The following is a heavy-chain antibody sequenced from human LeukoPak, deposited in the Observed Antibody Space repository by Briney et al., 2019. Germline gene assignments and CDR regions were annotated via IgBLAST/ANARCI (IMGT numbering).Heavy chain of an antibody. J-gene: IGHJ4*02. Sequence: SETLSLTCSVSGGSISSTNWWSWVRQPPGKGLEWIGETSHRGSTNYNPSLKSRVTISVDKSKNQFSLKLSSVAAADTAVYYCARNAGHEYYFDYWGQGTLVTVSS. CDR3: ARNAGHEYYFDY. D-gene: IGHD6-13*01. V-gene: IGHV4-4*02. CDR2: TSHRGST. CDR1: GGSISSTNW.